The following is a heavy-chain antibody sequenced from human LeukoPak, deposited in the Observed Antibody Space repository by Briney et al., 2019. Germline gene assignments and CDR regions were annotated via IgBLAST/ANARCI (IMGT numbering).Heavy chain of an antibody. CDR1: GFTFSSYS. CDR2: ISGSSSYM. V-gene: IGHV3-21*01. J-gene: IGHJ4*02. Sequence: GGSLRLSCAASGFTFSSYSMNWVRQAPGKGLEWVSSISGSSSYMYYADSVKGRFTISRDNAKNSLYLQMNSLRAEDTAVYYCARSGEQWPSYFDYWGQGTLVTVSS. D-gene: IGHD6-19*01. CDR3: ARSGEQWPSYFDY.